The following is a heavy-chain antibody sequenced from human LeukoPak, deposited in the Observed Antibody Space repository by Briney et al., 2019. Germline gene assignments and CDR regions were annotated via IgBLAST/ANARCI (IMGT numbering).Heavy chain of an antibody. CDR3: AMVSGSSFGYYYMDA. CDR1: GFTFSSYA. J-gene: IGHJ6*03. D-gene: IGHD6-13*01. V-gene: IGHV3-23*01. Sequence: PGGSLRLSCAASGFTFSSYAMSWVRQAPGKGLEWVSAISGSGGSTYYADSVKGRFTISRDNSKNTLYLQMNSLRAEDTAVYYCAMVSGSSFGYYYMDAWGKGTTVTVSS. CDR2: ISGSGGST.